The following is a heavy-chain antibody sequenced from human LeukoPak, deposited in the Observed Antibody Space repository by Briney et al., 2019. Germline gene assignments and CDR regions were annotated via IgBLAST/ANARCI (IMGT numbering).Heavy chain of an antibody. CDR3: LSSGWFFDY. CDR1: GFTFSSYE. D-gene: IGHD6-19*01. CDR2: ISSSGSTV. J-gene: IGHJ4*02. Sequence: GGSLRSSCAASGFTFSSYEMNWCRQAPGKGMEWVSYISSSGSTVYYADSVKGRFTISRDNAKNSLYLQMNSLRAEDTAVYYCLSSGWFFDYWGQGTLVTVSS. V-gene: IGHV3-48*03.